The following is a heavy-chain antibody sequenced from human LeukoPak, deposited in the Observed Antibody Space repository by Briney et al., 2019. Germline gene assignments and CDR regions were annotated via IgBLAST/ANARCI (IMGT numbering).Heavy chain of an antibody. CDR3: ARGPGYCSSTSCCCNWFDP. CDR1: GGSISSYY. D-gene: IGHD2-2*01. Sequence: PSETLSLTCTVSGGSISSYYWNWIRQPPGKGLEWIGYIYYSGSTNYNPSLKSRVTISVDTSKNQFSLKLSSVTAADTAVYYCARGPGYCSSTSCCCNWFDPWGQGTLVTVSS. CDR2: IYYSGST. J-gene: IGHJ5*02. V-gene: IGHV4-59*12.